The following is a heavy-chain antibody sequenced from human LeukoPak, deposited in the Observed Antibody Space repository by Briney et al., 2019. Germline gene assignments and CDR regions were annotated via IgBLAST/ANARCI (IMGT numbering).Heavy chain of an antibody. J-gene: IGHJ4*02. CDR3: ARGFTTSPVTPFDY. V-gene: IGHV1-2*02. D-gene: IGHD1-1*01. Sequence: GASVKVSCKASGYTFTSYAMNWVRQAPGQGLEWMGWINPNSGGTNYAQKFQGRVTMTRDMSTSTVYMELSSLRSEDTAVYYCARGFTTSPVTPFDYWGQGTLVTVSS. CDR1: GYTFTSYA. CDR2: INPNSGGT.